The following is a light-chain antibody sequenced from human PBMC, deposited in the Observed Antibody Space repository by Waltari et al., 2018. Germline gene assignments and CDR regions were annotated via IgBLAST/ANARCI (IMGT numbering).Light chain of an antibody. CDR2: VNSDGSH. CDR3: QTGGHGTWV. J-gene: IGLJ3*02. V-gene: IGLV4-69*01. Sequence: QLVLTQSPSASPSLGASVRLTCTLSSGLRSTFITWHQQQPEKGPRYLMRVNSDGSHSKGDVIPDRCSGSSSGAERYLTISSLQSEDEADYYCQTGGHGTWVFGGGTKLTVL. CDR1: SGLRSTF.